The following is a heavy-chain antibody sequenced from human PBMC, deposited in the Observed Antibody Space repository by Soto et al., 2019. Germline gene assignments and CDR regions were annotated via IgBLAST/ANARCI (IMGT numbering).Heavy chain of an antibody. D-gene: IGHD3-3*01. J-gene: IGHJ4*02. CDR2: IRSKANSYAT. CDR1: GFTFSGSA. Sequence: EVQLVESGGGLVQPGGSLKLSCAASGFTFSGSAMHWVRQASGEGLEWVGRIRSKANSYATAYAASVKGRFTIPRDDSMNTAYMQMNRLKTEETAVYYCMRHVRDFSSGYYGDRYFDYWGQGTQVNVSS. CDR3: MRHVRDFSSGYYGDRYFDY. V-gene: IGHV3-73*01.